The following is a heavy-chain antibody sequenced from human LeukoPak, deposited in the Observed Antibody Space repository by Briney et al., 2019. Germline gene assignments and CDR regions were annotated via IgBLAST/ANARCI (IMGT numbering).Heavy chain of an antibody. D-gene: IGHD3-22*01. CDR1: GGSINSGGYY. CDR3: ARDYFDGSGYHAFVI. J-gene: IGHJ3*02. Sequence: PSETLSLTCTVSGGSINSGGYYWNWVRQHPGKGLEWIGYIYYNGATYYNPSLKSRVTISVDTSKNQFSVRLSSVTAADTAVYYCARDYFDGSGYHAFVIWGQGTMVTVSS. V-gene: IGHV4-31*03. CDR2: IYYNGAT.